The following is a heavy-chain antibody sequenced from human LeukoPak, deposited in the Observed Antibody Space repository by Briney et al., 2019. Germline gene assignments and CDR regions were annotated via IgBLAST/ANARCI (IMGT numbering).Heavy chain of an antibody. J-gene: IGHJ4*02. V-gene: IGHV3-53*01. Sequence: AGGSLRLSCAASGFTVSSNYMSWVRQASGKGLEWGSVIYSGGSTYYADSVKGRFTISRGNSKNTLYLQMNSLRAEDTAVYYCARDYYGSGSYYNYWGQGTLVTVSS. CDR3: ARDYYGSGSYYNY. CDR2: IYSGGST. D-gene: IGHD3-10*01. CDR1: GFTVSSNY.